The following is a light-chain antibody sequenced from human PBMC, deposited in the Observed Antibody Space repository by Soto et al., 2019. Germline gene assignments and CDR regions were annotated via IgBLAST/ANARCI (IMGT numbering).Light chain of an antibody. CDR1: QSVRTY. CDR3: QQRSNWPLT. J-gene: IGKJ4*01. CDR2: DAS. V-gene: IGKV3-11*01. Sequence: EIVLTQSPATLSLSPGERATLSCRASQSVRTYLAWYQQKPGQAPRLLIYDASNRATGIPARFSGGGSGTDFTLTISSLEPEDFAVYYCQQRSNWPLTFGGGTKVEIK.